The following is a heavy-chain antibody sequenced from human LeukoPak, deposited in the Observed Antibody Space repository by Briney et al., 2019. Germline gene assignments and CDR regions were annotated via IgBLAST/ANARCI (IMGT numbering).Heavy chain of an antibody. V-gene: IGHV3-21*01. CDR1: GFTFSSYS. J-gene: IGHJ4*02. D-gene: IGHD3-3*01. Sequence: GGSLRLSCAASGFTFSSYSMNWVRQAPGKGLEWVSSISSSSSYIYYADSVKGRFTISRDNAKNSLYLQMNSLRAEDTAVYYCASRYDFWSGFDYWGQGTLVTVSS. CDR3: ASRYDFWSGFDY. CDR2: ISSSSSYI.